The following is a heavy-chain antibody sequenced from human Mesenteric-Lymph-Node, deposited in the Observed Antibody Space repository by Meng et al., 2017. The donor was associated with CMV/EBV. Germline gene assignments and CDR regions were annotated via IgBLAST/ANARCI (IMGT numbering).Heavy chain of an antibody. V-gene: IGHV4-38-2*02. D-gene: IGHD4-11*01. CDR2: IFYSGST. Sequence: GSLRLSCSVSGYSISSGYYWGWVRQSPEKGLEWIGSIFYSGSTYYNPSLKSRVTISVDTSKNQFSLKLSSVTAADTAVYYCAREGSHDYSNSDVWGQGTTVTVSS. CDR3: AREGSHDYSNSDV. CDR1: GYSISSGYY. J-gene: IGHJ6*02.